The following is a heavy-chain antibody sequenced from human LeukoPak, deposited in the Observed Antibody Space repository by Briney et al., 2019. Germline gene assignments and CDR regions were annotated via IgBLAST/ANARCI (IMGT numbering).Heavy chain of an antibody. J-gene: IGHJ6*02. D-gene: IGHD6-6*01. CDR1: GYTFTSYG. CDR3: ARDYPYSSSSLSYYYYGMDV. V-gene: IGHV1-18*01. Sequence: ASVKVSCKASGYTFTSYGISWVRQAPGQGIEWMGWISAYNGNTNYAQKLQGRVTMTTDTSTSTAYMELRSLRSDDTAVYYCARDYPYSSSSLSYYYYGMDVWGQGTTVTVSS. CDR2: ISAYNGNT.